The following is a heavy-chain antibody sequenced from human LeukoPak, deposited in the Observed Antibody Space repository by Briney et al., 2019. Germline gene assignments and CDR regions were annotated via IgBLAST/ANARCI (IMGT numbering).Heavy chain of an antibody. V-gene: IGHV3-23*01. CDR2: ISGSGGST. J-gene: IGHJ4*02. Sequence: GGSLRLSCAASGFTFSSYAMSWVRQAPGKGLEWVSAISGSGGSTYYADSVKGRFTISRDNSKNTLYLQMNRLSAEDTAVYSCAKDSCSSTSCRGYFDYWGQGTLVTVSS. CDR1: GFTFSSYA. D-gene: IGHD2-2*01. CDR3: AKDSCSSTSCRGYFDY.